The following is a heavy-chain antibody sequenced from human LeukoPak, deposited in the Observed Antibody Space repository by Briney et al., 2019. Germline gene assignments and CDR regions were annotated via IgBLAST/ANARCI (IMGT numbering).Heavy chain of an antibody. CDR2: ISSNGGST. D-gene: IGHD3-16*02. V-gene: IGHV3-64*01. Sequence: GGSLRLSCAASGFTFSSYAMHWVRQAPGKGLEYVSAISSNGGSTYYANSVQGRFTISRDNSKNTLYLQMGSLRAEDMAVYYCASRGYDYVWGSYRYFDYWGQGTLVTVSS. CDR3: ASRGYDYVWGSYRYFDY. CDR1: GFTFSSYA. J-gene: IGHJ4*02.